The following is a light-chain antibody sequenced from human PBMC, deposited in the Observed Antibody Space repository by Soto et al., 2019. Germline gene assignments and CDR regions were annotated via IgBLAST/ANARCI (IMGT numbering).Light chain of an antibody. V-gene: IGLV2-14*01. CDR1: SSDVGGYNY. CDR3: SSYTSSDWVV. J-gene: IGLJ2*01. CDR2: EVS. Sequence: QSVLTQPASVSGSPGQSITISCTGTSSDVGGYNYVSWYQQHPGKAPKLMIYEVSNRPSGVSNRFSGSKSGNTASLTISGLQDEDEADYYCSSYTSSDWVVFGGGTKLTVL.